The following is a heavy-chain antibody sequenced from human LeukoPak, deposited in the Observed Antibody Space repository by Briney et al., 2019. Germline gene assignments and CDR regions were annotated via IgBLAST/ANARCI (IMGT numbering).Heavy chain of an antibody. CDR2: IYYSGGT. CDR3: ARHFGEFGGAYLSYFDY. CDR1: GGSISGYY. Sequence: SETLSLTCTVSGGSISGYYWSWIRQPPGKGLEWIGYIYYSGGTNYNPSLKSRVTISVDTSKNQFSLNLSSVTAADTAIYYCARHFGEFGGAYLSYFDYWGQGTLVTVSS. V-gene: IGHV4-59*08. J-gene: IGHJ4*02. D-gene: IGHD3-16*01.